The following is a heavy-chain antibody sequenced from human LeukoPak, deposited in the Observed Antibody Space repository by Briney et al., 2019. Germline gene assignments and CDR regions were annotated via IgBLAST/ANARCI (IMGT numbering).Heavy chain of an antibody. D-gene: IGHD2-2*01. CDR1: GYSISSGYY. CDR2: IYHSGST. CDR3: ARLGRCSSTSCFDP. Sequence: PSATLSLTCAVSGYSISSGYYWGWIRQPPGKGLVWIGSIYHSGSTYYNPPLKSRVTISVDTSKNQFSLKLSSVTAADTAVYYCARLGRCSSTSCFDPWGQGTLVTVSS. J-gene: IGHJ5*02. V-gene: IGHV4-38-2*01.